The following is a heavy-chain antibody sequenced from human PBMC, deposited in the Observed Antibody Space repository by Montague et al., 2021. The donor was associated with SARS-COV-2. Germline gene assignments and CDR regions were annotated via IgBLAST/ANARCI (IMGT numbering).Heavy chain of an antibody. Sequence: SLRLSCAASDFSFNNFAMHWVRQAPGQGLEWVAVISYEGSIQYYADSVKGRFAISRDWSKNTLYLQMSSLRPEDTAVYYCAKDATIFWFERGRGTFDNWGRGTLVAVSS. J-gene: IGHJ4*02. CDR1: DFSFNNFA. CDR2: ISYEGSIQ. D-gene: IGHD3-10*01. V-gene: IGHV3-30*18. CDR3: AKDATIFWFERGRGTFDN.